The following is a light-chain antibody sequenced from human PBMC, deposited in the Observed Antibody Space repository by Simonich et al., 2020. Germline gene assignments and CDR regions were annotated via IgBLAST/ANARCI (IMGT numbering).Light chain of an antibody. J-gene: IGLJ2*01. CDR1: SSDVGGYNY. CDR2: DVS. V-gene: IGLV2-14*01. Sequence: QSALTQPASVSGSPGQSITISCTGTSSDVGGYNYVSWYQQHPGKAPKLMIYDVSKRPSVVSNRFSGYKSGNTASLTSSGLQAEDEADYYGSSYTSSSTLVFGGGTKLTVL. CDR3: SSYTSSSTLV.